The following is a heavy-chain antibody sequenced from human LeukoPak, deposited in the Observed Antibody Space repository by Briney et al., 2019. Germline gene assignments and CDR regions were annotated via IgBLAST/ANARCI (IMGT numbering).Heavy chain of an antibody. CDR3: ANEGAYTSSSPTGY. V-gene: IGHV3-7*01. D-gene: IGHD6-6*01. Sequence: GGSLRLSCVASGFTFSSYWMSWGRQAPGKGVEWVADIKQDGREKYYVDSVKGRFTISRDNAKNSLYLQMNSLRADDTAVYYCANEGAYTSSSPTGYWGQGTLVTVSS. CDR1: GFTFSSYW. J-gene: IGHJ4*02. CDR2: IKQDGREK.